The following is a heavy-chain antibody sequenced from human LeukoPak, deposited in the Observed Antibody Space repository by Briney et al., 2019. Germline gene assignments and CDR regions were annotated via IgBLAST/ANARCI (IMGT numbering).Heavy chain of an antibody. CDR1: GGTFSSYA. V-gene: IGHV1-69*05. J-gene: IGHJ4*02. CDR2: IIPIFGTA. CDR3: ARRSSSSGGFDY. Sequence: SVKVSCKASGGTFSSYAISWVRQAPGQGREWMGRIIPIFGTANYAQKFQGRVTITTDESTSTAYMELSSLRSEDTAVYYCARRSSSSGGFDYWGQGTLVTVSS. D-gene: IGHD6-6*01.